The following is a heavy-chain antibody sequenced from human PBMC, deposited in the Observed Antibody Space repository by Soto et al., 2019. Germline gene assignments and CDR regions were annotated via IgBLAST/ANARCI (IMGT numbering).Heavy chain of an antibody. D-gene: IGHD5-12*01. Sequence: VQLVQSGAEVKKPGASVRISCTASGISYTTYAIHWVRQAPGQGLEWMGWINAGNGDTRYSQRFQGRVTLTRDTSATTNYMDLSSLRSEDTSIYYCARAISGYVTWGQGTLVTVSS. CDR1: GISYTTYA. J-gene: IGHJ4*02. CDR2: INAGNGDT. V-gene: IGHV1-3*01. CDR3: ARAISGYVT.